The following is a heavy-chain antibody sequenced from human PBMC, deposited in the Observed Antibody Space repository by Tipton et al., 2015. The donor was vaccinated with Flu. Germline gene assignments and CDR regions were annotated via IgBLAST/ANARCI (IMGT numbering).Heavy chain of an antibody. D-gene: IGHD3-22*01. Sequence: TLSLTCSVSGVSITDYYWTWIRQPAGKGLEWIGRIYGSGSANYNPSLTSRVTMSVDTSKNQLSLKLRPVTAADTAVYFCARDDDTKSRNGMDDWGQGTTVTVSS. V-gene: IGHV4-4*07. CDR1: GVSITDYY. J-gene: IGHJ6*02. CDR2: IYGSGSA. CDR3: ARDDDTKSRNGMDD.